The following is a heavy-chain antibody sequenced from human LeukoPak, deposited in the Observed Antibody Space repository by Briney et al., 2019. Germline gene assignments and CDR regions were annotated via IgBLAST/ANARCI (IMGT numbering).Heavy chain of an antibody. CDR3: ARGFGITMVRGVIITYNWFDP. Sequence: ASVKVSCKASGYTFTSYYMHWVRQAPGQGLEWMGIINPSGGSTSYAQKFQGRVTMTRDTSTSTVYMELSSLRSEDTAVYYCARGFGITMVRGVIITYNWFDPWGQGTLVTVSS. V-gene: IGHV1-46*01. CDR2: INPSGGST. CDR1: GYTFTSYY. D-gene: IGHD3-10*01. J-gene: IGHJ5*02.